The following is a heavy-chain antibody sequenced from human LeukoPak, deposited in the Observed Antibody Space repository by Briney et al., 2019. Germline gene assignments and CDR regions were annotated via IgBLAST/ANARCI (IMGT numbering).Heavy chain of an antibody. CDR1: GFTVSSNY. CDR3: AKGGSSGWYLSNWFDP. D-gene: IGHD6-19*01. J-gene: IGHJ5*02. V-gene: IGHV3-66*01. Sequence: PGGSLRLACAASGFTVSSNYMSWVRQAPGKGLEWVSVIYSGGSTYYADSVKGRFTISRDNSKNTLYPQMNSLRADDTAVYYCAKGGSSGWYLSNWFDPWGQGTLVTVSS. CDR2: IYSGGST.